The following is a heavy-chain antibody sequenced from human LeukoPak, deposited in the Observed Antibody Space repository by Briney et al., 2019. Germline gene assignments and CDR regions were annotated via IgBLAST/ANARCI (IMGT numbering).Heavy chain of an antibody. CDR1: GGSFSGYY. D-gene: IGHD3-10*01. CDR3: ARGMRFGELLPSEFLDY. CDR2: INHSGST. V-gene: IGHV4-34*01. Sequence: SETLSLTCAVYGGSFSGYYWSWIRQPPGKGLEWIGEINHSGSTNYNPSLKSRVTISVDTSKNQFSLKLSSVTAADTAVYYCARGMRFGELLPSEFLDYWGQGTLVTVSS. J-gene: IGHJ4*02.